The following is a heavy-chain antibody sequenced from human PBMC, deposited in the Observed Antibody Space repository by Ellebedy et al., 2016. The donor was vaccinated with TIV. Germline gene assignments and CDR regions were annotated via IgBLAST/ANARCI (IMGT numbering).Heavy chain of an antibody. CDR2: ISANNGDT. D-gene: IGHD3-22*01. V-gene: IGHV1-18*01. CDR1: GYTFTLHG. Sequence: AASVKVSCKASGYTFTLHGIAWVRQAPGQGLEWVGWISANNGDTKYAEGLRGRVTMTTDTSTSTAYMELRSLRSDDTAVYYCARANGRYYYDYDFWGLGTRVIVST. CDR3: ARANGRYYYDYDF. J-gene: IGHJ4*02.